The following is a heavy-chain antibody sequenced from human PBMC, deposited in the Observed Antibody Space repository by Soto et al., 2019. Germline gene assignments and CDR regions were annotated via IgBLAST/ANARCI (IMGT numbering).Heavy chain of an antibody. CDR1: GGSISSSSYY. Sequence: SETLSLTCTVSGGSISSSSYYWGLILQPPGKGLEWIGSIYYSGSTYYNPSLKSRVTISVDTSKNQFSLKLSSVTDADTAVYYCARHRATVWSDFDYWGQGTLVTVSS. V-gene: IGHV4-39*01. D-gene: IGHD4-17*01. CDR3: ARHRATVWSDFDY. CDR2: IYYSGST. J-gene: IGHJ4*02.